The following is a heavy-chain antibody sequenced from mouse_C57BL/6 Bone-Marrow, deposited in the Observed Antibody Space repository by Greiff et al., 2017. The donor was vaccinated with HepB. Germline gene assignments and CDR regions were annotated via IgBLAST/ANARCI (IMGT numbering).Heavy chain of an antibody. Sequence: EVMLVESGGGLVQPGESLKLSCESNEYEFPSHDMSWVRKTPEKRLELVAAINSDGGSTYYPDTMERRFIISRDNTKKTLYLQMSSLRSEDTALYYCAKFPKFITTVVAMGTDYWGQGTTLTVSS. CDR3: AKFPKFITTVVAMGTDY. D-gene: IGHD1-1*01. V-gene: IGHV5-2*03. CDR2: INSDGGST. CDR1: EYEFPSHD. J-gene: IGHJ2*01.